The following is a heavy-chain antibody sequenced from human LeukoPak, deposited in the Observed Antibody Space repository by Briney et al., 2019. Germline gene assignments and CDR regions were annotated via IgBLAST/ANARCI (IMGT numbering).Heavy chain of an antibody. Sequence: PGGSLRLSCAASGFTFSSYGMHWVRQAPGKGLEWVAVIWYDGSNKYYADSVKGRFTISRDNSKNTLYLQMNSLRAEDTAVYYCARGSKDYRNWFDPWGQGTLVTVSS. J-gene: IGHJ5*02. CDR2: IWYDGSNK. CDR3: ARGSKDYRNWFDP. V-gene: IGHV3-33*01. D-gene: IGHD4-11*01. CDR1: GFTFSSYG.